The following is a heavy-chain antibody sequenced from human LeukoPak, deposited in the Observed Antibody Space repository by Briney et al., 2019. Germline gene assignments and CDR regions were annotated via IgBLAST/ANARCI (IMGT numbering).Heavy chain of an antibody. CDR1: GYTFTGYY. V-gene: IGHV1-2*06. CDR2: INPNSGGT. D-gene: IGHD3-10*01. Sequence: ASVKVSCKASGYTFTGYYIHWVRQAPGQGLEWMGRINPNSGGTNYAQKFQGGVTMTRDTSISTAYMELSRLRSDDTAVYYCWVNLWFGEFDYFDYWGQGTLVTVSS. J-gene: IGHJ4*02. CDR3: WVNLWFGEFDYFDY.